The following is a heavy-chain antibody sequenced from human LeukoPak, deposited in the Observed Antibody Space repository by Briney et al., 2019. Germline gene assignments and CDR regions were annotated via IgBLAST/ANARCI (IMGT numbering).Heavy chain of an antibody. CDR3: AGGLSYSYGSDYYYYGMDV. CDR2: IYYSGST. Sequence: PSETLSLTCTVSGGSISSYYWSWIRQPPGRGLEWIGYIYYSGSTNYNPSLKSRVTISVDTSKNQFSLKLSSVTAADTAVYYCAGGLSYSYGSDYYYYGMDVWGQGTTVTVSS. J-gene: IGHJ6*02. V-gene: IGHV4-59*01. CDR1: GGSISSYY. D-gene: IGHD5-18*01.